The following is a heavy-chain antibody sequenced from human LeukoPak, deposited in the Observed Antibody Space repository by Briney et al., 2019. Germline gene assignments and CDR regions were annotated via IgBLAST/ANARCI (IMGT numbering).Heavy chain of an antibody. Sequence: ASVKVSCKASGGIFRGYAINWVRQAPGQGLEWMGWISAYNGNTNYAQKLQGRVTMTTDTSTSTAYMELRSLRSDDTAVYYCARMYSSSSRDAFDIWGQGTMVTVSS. J-gene: IGHJ3*02. CDR1: GGIFRGYA. CDR2: ISAYNGNT. V-gene: IGHV1-18*01. CDR3: ARMYSSSSRDAFDI. D-gene: IGHD6-6*01.